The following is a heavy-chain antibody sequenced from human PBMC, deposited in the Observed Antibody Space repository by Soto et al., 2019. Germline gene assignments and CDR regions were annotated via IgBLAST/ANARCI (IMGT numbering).Heavy chain of an antibody. CDR3: ARLIGSSSWFDL. V-gene: IGHV5-51*01. D-gene: IGHD2-2*01. Sequence: GESLKISCQVSGYSFTTNWIAWVRQRPGKGLEWMGSIFPDDSDTRYSPSFQGQVTISVDKAVTTAYLQWSSLKASDSAMYYCARLIGSSSWFDLWGQGALVTVSS. CDR2: IFPDDSDT. CDR1: GYSFTTNW. J-gene: IGHJ5*02.